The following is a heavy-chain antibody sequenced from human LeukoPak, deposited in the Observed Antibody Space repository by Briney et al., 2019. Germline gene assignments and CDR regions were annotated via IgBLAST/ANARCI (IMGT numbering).Heavy chain of an antibody. CDR3: AKGFVLLGYMDV. J-gene: IGHJ6*03. Sequence: GGPLRLSCAASGFTFSSYAMSWVRQAPGKGLEWVSTISGSGGSTYYADSVKGRFTISRDNSKNTLYLQMNSLRAEDTAVYYCAKGFVLLGYMDVWGKGTTVTVSS. CDR1: GFTFSSYA. D-gene: IGHD3-16*02. V-gene: IGHV3-23*01. CDR2: ISGSGGST.